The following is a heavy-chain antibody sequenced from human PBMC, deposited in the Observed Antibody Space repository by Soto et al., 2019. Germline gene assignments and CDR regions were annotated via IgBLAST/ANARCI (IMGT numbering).Heavy chain of an antibody. CDR3: ATLSEDYLASGDPLRYDF. CDR2: ISSSGVIT. Sequence: GGSLRLSCAASGFAFSNYGMTWVRQAPGKGLEWVSGISSSGVITYYADSVRGRFAISRDNSKKTLYLQMDTLRAEDTAVYYCATLSEDYLASGDPLRYDFWGQGALVTVSS. CDR1: GFAFSNYG. V-gene: IGHV3-23*01. J-gene: IGHJ4*01. D-gene: IGHD3-10*01.